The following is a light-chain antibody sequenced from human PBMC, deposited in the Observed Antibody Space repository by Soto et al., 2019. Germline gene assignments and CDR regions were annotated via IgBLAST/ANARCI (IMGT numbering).Light chain of an antibody. Sequence: EIVVTQSPATLSLSPWERATLSCRASQSVSSYLDWYQQKPGQAPRLLIYDASKRDTGIPARFSGSGSGTDFTLTISSLEPDDFAVYYCQQDSTWPPITFGQGARLEIK. CDR2: DAS. J-gene: IGKJ5*01. CDR1: QSVSSY. CDR3: QQDSTWPPIT. V-gene: IGKV3-11*01.